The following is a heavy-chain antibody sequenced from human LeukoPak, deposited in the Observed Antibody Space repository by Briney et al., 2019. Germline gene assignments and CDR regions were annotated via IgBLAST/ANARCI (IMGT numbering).Heavy chain of an antibody. J-gene: IGHJ4*02. D-gene: IGHD3-10*01. CDR3: ARKGNYGQGFDY. CDR1: GFSFSIYE. Sequence: GGSLRLSCAASGFSFSIYEMNWVRQAPGKGLEWVSYISSSPTSIYYADSVRGRFTISRDNAKNSLYLQMNSLRAEDTAGYYCARKGNYGQGFDYWGQGTLVTVSS. V-gene: IGHV3-48*03. CDR2: ISSSPTSI.